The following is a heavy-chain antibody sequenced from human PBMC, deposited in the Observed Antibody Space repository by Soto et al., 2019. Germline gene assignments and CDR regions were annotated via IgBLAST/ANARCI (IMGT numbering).Heavy chain of an antibody. V-gene: IGHV3-23*01. Sequence: GGSLRLSCTASGFTFSSYAMSWVRQAPGKGLEWVSAISGSGGSTYYADSVKGRFTISRDNSKNTLYLQMNSLRADDTAVYYCAKASNDFWSGYYRVDAFDIWGQGTMVTVS. CDR1: GFTFSSYA. CDR2: ISGSGGST. D-gene: IGHD3-3*01. CDR3: AKASNDFWSGYYRVDAFDI. J-gene: IGHJ3*02.